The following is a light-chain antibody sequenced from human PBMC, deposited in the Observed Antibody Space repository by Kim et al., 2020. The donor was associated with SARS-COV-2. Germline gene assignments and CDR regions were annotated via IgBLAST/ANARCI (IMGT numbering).Light chain of an antibody. CDR2: GAS. CDR3: QQYGTSPTT. J-gene: IGKJ2*01. Sequence: PGERATLSCRASQSVRSGFLAWYQQKPGQAPRLLIYGASTRATGIPDKFSGSGSGTDFTLTITRLEPEDFAVYYCQQYGTSPTTFGRGTKLEI. V-gene: IGKV3-20*01. CDR1: QSVRSGF.